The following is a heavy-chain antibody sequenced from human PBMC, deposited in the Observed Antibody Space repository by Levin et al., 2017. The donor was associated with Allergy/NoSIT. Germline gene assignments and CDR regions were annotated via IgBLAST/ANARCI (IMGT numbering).Heavy chain of an antibody. D-gene: IGHD4-23*01. V-gene: IGHV3-48*02. J-gene: IGHJ2*01. Sequence: GESLKISCAASGFTFSRHSMNWVRQAPGKGLEWISYITGSSRTIYNADSVKGRFTISRDNAKNSLYLQMNSLRDDDTAVYYCVREPPSTVLTPGLYFDLWGRGTLVTVSS. CDR2: ITGSSRTI. CDR3: VREPPSTVLTPGLYFDL. CDR1: GFTFSRHS.